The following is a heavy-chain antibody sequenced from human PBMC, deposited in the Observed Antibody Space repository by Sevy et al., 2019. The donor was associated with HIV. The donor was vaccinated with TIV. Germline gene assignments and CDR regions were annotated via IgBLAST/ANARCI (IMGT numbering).Heavy chain of an antibody. Sequence: SETLSLTCAVSGGSISSGGYSWSWIRQPPGKGLEWIGYIYHSGSTYYNPSLKSRVTISVDRSKNQFSLKLSSVTAADTAVYYCARGRYNWNFHFFDYWGQGTLVTVSS. CDR2: IYHSGST. V-gene: IGHV4-30-2*01. J-gene: IGHJ4*02. CDR1: GGSISSGGYS. CDR3: ARGRYNWNFHFFDY. D-gene: IGHD1-7*01.